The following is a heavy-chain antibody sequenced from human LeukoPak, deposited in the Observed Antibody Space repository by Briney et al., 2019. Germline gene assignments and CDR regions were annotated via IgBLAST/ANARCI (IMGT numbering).Heavy chain of an antibody. V-gene: IGHV2-70*11. Sequence: SGPALVKPTQTLTLTCTFSGFSLSTSGMCVSWIRQPPGKALEWLARIDWDDDKYYSTFLKTRLTISKDTSKNQVVLTITNMDPVDTATYYCARIGSSGWGLFDYWGQGTLVTVSS. CDR2: IDWDDDK. CDR3: ARIGSSGWGLFDY. CDR1: GFSLSTSGMC. J-gene: IGHJ4*02. D-gene: IGHD6-19*01.